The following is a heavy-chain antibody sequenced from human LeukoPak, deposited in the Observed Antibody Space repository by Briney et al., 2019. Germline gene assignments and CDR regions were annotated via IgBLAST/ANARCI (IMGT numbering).Heavy chain of an antibody. Sequence: PSETLSLTCTVSGGSISSYYWSCIRQPPGKGLEWIGYIYYSGSTNYNPSLKSRVTISVDTSKNQFSLKLSSVTAADTAVYYCARVATQGNWFDPWGQGTLVTVSS. D-gene: IGHD2-15*01. CDR3: ARVATQGNWFDP. J-gene: IGHJ5*02. CDR1: GGSISSYY. CDR2: IYYSGST. V-gene: IGHV4-59*01.